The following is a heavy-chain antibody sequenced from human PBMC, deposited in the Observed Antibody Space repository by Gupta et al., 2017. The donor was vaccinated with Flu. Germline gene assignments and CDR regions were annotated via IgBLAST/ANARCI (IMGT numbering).Heavy chain of an antibody. J-gene: IGHJ4*02. CDR3: ARGHWDS. CDR1: GFTFSGYD. CDR2: ISSSGVP. Sequence: EVQLVESGGGLVRPGGSLRLSCAASGFTFSGYDMSWVRQAPGKGLEWVSFISSSGVPYYTDSVKGRFTSARDNAKNSVYLQMDSLRAEDTAVYYCARGHWDSWGQGTLVTVSS. V-gene: IGHV3-48*03.